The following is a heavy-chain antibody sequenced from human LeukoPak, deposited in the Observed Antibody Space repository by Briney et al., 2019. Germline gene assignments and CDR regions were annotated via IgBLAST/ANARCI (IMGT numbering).Heavy chain of an antibody. CDR3: ARHVIGYSGYPNWYFDL. Sequence: SETPSLTCTVSGGSISSYYWSWIRQPPGKGLEWIGYIYYSGSTNYNPSLKSRVTISVDTSKNQFSLKLSSVTAADTAVYYCARHVIGYSGYPNWYFDLWGRGTLVTVSS. D-gene: IGHD5-12*01. CDR2: IYYSGST. J-gene: IGHJ2*01. CDR1: GGSISSYY. V-gene: IGHV4-59*08.